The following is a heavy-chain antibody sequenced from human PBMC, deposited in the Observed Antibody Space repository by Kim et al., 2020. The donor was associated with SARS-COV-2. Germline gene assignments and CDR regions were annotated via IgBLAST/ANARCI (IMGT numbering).Heavy chain of an antibody. J-gene: IGHJ3*02. CDR2: INPNSGGT. CDR1: GYTFTGYY. V-gene: IGHV1-2*02. CDR3: ARPPSILDAFDI. D-gene: IGHD4-4*01. Sequence: ASVKVSCEASGYTFTGYYIHWVRQAPGQGLEWMVWINPNSGGTNYAQKFQGRVTMTRDTSINTAYMELSRLRSDDTAVYYCARPPSILDAFDIWGQGTMVTVSS.